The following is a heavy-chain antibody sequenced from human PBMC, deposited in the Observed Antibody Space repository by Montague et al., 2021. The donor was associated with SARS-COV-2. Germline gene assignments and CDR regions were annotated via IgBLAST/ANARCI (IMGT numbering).Heavy chain of an antibody. J-gene: IGHJ5*02. V-gene: IGHV4-34*01. CDR2: INHSGST. CDR1: GGSFSGYY. CDR3: SRGYDYVWGSYRYLHWFDP. Sequence: SETLSLTCAVYGGSFSGYYCCWVRHPPGPGLERIGEINHSGSTNYNPSLTRRVPISVSTSKNQFSLKLSFVPAADTAVYYCSRGYDYVWGSYRYLHWFDPWGQGTLVTVSS. D-gene: IGHD3-16*02.